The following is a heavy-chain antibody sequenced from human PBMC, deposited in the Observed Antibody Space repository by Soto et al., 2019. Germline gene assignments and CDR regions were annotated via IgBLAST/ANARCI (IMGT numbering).Heavy chain of an antibody. CDR2: VNPNNGDT. CDR1: GYTFSNYD. Sequence: QVQLVQSGAELKKPGASVKVSCKASGYTFSNYDMNWVRQATGQGPEWIGWVNPNNGDTGYAHKLQGRVTLTTDISTTTAYMGSTSLRYEDADNFLRAEGSGKGSGGDFDYWGQGTLITVSS. V-gene: IGHV1-8*01. J-gene: IGHJ4*02. CDR3: AEGSGKGSGGDFDY. D-gene: IGHD3-10*01.